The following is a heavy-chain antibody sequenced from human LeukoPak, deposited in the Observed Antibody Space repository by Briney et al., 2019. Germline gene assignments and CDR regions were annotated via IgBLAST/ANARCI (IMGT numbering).Heavy chain of an antibody. V-gene: IGHV1-69*06. CDR1: GGTFSSYA. Sequence: SVKVSCKASGGTFSSYAISWVRQAPGQGLEWMGGIIPIFGTANYAQKFQGRVTIAADKSTSTAYMELSSLRAEDTAVYYCAKDRVATERYYMDVWGKGTTVTISS. CDR3: AKDRVATERYYMDV. J-gene: IGHJ6*03. D-gene: IGHD6-13*01. CDR2: IIPIFGTA.